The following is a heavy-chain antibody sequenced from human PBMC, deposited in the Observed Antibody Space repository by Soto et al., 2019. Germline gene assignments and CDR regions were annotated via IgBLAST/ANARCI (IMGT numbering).Heavy chain of an antibody. CDR3: AKRINGDYYYYGMDV. V-gene: IGHV3-23*01. CDR1: GFTFSSYA. J-gene: IGHJ6*02. Sequence: GGSLRLSCAASGFTFSSYAMSWVRQAPGKGLEWVSAISGSGGSTYYADSVKGRFTISRDNSKNTLYLQMNSLRAEDTAVYYCAKRINGDYYYYGMDVWGQGTTVTVSS. D-gene: IGHD3-10*01. CDR2: ISGSGGST.